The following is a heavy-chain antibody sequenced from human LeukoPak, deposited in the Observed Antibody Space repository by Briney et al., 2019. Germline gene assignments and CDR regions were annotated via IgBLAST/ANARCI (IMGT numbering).Heavy chain of an antibody. Sequence: SETLSLTCAVYGGSFSGYYWSWIRQPPGKGLEWIGEINHSGSTNYNPSLKSRVTISVDTSKNQFSLKLGSVTAADTAVYYCAAAAGRHDYWGQGTLVTASS. CDR2: INHSGST. CDR3: AAAAGRHDY. V-gene: IGHV4-34*01. D-gene: IGHD6-13*01. CDR1: GGSFSGYY. J-gene: IGHJ4*02.